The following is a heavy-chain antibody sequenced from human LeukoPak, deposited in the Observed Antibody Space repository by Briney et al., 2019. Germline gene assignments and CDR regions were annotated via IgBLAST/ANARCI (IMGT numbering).Heavy chain of an antibody. D-gene: IGHD4-23*01. CDR1: GFTFSSYW. CDR3: ARAKGIGGYYYYYYMDV. CDR2: IKQDGSEK. Sequence: GGSLRLSCAASGFTFSSYWMSWVRQAPGKGLEWVANIKQDGSEKYYVDSVKGRFTISRDNAKNSLYLQMNSLRAEDTAVYYCARAKGIGGYYYYYYMDVWGKGTTVTVSS. J-gene: IGHJ6*03. V-gene: IGHV3-7*01.